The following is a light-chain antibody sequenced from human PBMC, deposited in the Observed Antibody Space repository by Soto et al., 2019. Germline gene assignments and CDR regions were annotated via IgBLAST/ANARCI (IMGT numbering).Light chain of an antibody. CDR1: QSVSSSD. CDR2: GAY. V-gene: IGKV3-20*01. Sequence: EIVLTQSPGILSLSPGERATLSCRASQSVSSSDLAWYQQKPGQAPRLLIYGAYNRATGIPDKFSASGSKTYFTLTISRLEPEDFAVYYCQQYGSSPPYTFGQGTKLEIK. CDR3: QQYGSSPPYT. J-gene: IGKJ2*01.